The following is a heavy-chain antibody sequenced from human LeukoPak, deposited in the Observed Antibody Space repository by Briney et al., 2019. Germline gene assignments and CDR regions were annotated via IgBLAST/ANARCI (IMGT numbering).Heavy chain of an antibody. J-gene: IGHJ4*02. CDR2: IYSGGST. V-gene: IGHV3-53*01. CDR1: GFTVSSNY. CDR3: AKYVDIVATKTYYFDY. D-gene: IGHD5-12*01. Sequence: LPGGSLRLSCAASGFTVSSNYMSWVRQAPGKGLEWVSVIYSGGSTYYADSVKGRFTISRDNSKNTLYLQMNSLRAEDTAVYYCAKYVDIVATKTYYFDYWGQGTLVTVSS.